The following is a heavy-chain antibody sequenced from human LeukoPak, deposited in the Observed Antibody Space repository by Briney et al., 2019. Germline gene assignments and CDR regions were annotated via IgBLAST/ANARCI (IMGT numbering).Heavy chain of an antibody. J-gene: IGHJ6*03. CDR1: GGSIMSGGYS. D-gene: IGHD7-27*01. CDR2: VFHSGDT. Sequence: PSQTLSLTCAVSGGSIMSGGYSWSWIRQTPEKGLEWIGHVFHSGDTEYNPSLKNRVAMSLVRSKNQVSLELSSVTAADTAVYYCARVVWGGDFHYSLDVWGKGTTVIVPS. CDR3: ARVVWGGDFHYSLDV. V-gene: IGHV4-30-2*01.